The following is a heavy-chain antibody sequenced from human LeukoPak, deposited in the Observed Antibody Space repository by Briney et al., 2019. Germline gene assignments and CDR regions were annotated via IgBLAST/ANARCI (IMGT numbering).Heavy chain of an antibody. J-gene: IGHJ4*02. D-gene: IGHD6-13*01. V-gene: IGHV3-9*01. CDR2: ISWNSGSI. CDR3: AKDSSSWYYFDY. Sequence: GRSLRLSCAASGFTFDDYAMHWVRQAPGKGLEWVSGISWNSGSIGYADSVKGRFTISRDNAKNSLYLQMNSLRAEDTALYYCAKDSSSWYYFDYWGQGTLVTVSP. CDR1: GFTFDDYA.